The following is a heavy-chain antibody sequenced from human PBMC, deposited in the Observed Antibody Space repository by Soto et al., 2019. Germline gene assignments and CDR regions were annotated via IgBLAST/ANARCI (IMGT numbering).Heavy chain of an antibody. J-gene: IGHJ4*02. D-gene: IGHD3-10*01. V-gene: IGHV3-23*01. CDR3: AKKVNSGPGSQYFDY. Sequence: GGSLRLSCAASGFTFSRYSMSWVRQAAGKGLRLFSGLRTSGDGGTTYYADSVKGRFTISRDNSKNMLFLQMNSLRAEDTAIYYCAKKVNSGPGSQYFDYWGQRTLVTVSS. CDR2: LRTSGDGGTT. CDR1: GFTFSRYS.